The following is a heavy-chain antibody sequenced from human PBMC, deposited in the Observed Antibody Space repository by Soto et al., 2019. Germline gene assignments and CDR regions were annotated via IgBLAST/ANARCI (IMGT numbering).Heavy chain of an antibody. D-gene: IGHD2-21*01. CDR1: GFTFSSYG. CDR3: AKDVLVVTRSLVVSPGSYFDY. Sequence: QVQLVESGGGVVQPGRSLRLSCAASGFTFSSYGMHWVRQAPGKGLEWVAVISYDGSNKYYADSVKGRFTISRDNSKNTLYLQMNSLRAEDTAVYYCAKDVLVVTRSLVVSPGSYFDYWGQGTLVTVSS. CDR2: ISYDGSNK. J-gene: IGHJ4*02. V-gene: IGHV3-30*18.